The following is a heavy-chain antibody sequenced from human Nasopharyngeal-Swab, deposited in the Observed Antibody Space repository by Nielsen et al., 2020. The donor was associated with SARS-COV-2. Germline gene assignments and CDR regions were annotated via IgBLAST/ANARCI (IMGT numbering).Heavy chain of an antibody. CDR3: ARLGYCSGGSCYGMDV. J-gene: IGHJ6*02. D-gene: IGHD2-15*01. CDR2: INPSGGST. CDR1: GYTFTSYY. Sequence: ASVKVSCKASGYTFTSYYMHWVRQAPGQGLEWMGIINPSGGSTSYAQKFQGRVTMTRDTSTSTVYMELSSLRSEDTAVYYCARLGYCSGGSCYGMDVWGQGTTVTVSS. V-gene: IGHV1-46*01.